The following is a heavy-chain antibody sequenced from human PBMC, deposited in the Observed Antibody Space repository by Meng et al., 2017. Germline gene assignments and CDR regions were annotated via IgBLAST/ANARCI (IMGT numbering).Heavy chain of an antibody. CDR1: GFTFSSYA. J-gene: IGHJ6*01. CDR2: ISYDGSNK. V-gene: IGHV3-30*04. Sequence: GGSLRLSCAASGFTFSSYAMHWVRQAPGKGLEWVAVISYDGSNKYYADSVKGRFTISRDNSKNTLYLQMNSLRAEDTAVYYCARDIYYDSSGYYSYPPYYYGKDVCGQAIT. D-gene: IGHD3-22*01. CDR3: ARDIYYDSSGYYSYPPYYYGKDV.